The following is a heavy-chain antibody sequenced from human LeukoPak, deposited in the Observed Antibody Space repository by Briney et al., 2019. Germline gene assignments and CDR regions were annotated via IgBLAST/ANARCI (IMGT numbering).Heavy chain of an antibody. CDR3: ARDTGWLQKLKGLDY. J-gene: IGHJ4*02. CDR1: GFTFSSYS. Sequence: GGSLRLSCAASGFTFSSYSMNWVRQAPGKGLEWVSSISSSSSYIYYADSVKGRFTISRDNAKNSLYLQMNSLRAEDTAVYYCARDTGWLQKLKGLDYWGQGTLVTVSS. CDR2: ISSSSSYI. D-gene: IGHD5-24*01. V-gene: IGHV3-21*01.